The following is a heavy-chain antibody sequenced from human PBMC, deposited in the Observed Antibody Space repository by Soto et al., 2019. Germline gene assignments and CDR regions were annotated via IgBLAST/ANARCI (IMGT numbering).Heavy chain of an antibody. V-gene: IGHV3-48*02. J-gene: IGHJ4*02. D-gene: IGHD4-4*01. Sequence: GGSLRLSCAASGFTFSSYSMNWVRQAPGKGLEWVSYISSSSSTIYYADSVKGRFTISRDNAKNSLYLQMNSLRDEDTAVYYCASLDTVTGRGYFDYWGQGTLVTVSS. CDR1: GFTFSSYS. CDR3: ASLDTVTGRGYFDY. CDR2: ISSSSSTI.